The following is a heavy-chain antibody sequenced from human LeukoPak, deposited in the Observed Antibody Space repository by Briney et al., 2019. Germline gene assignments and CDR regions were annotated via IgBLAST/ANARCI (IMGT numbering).Heavy chain of an antibody. D-gene: IGHD1-14*01. Sequence: GGSLRLSCSASGFTFSSYAMHWVRQAPGKGLEYVSAISRSGDSIYYADSVKGRISVSRDNSKNTLYLQMSSLRAEDTAVYYCVKGTYTAAHWGQGTLVTVSS. CDR1: GFTFSSYA. V-gene: IGHV3-64D*06. CDR2: ISRSGDSI. J-gene: IGHJ4*02. CDR3: VKGTYTAAH.